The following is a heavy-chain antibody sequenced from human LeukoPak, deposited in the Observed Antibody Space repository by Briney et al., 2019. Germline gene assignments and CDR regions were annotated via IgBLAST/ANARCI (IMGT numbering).Heavy chain of an antibody. Sequence: SETLSLTCAVYGGSFSGYYWSWIRQPPGKGLEWIGEINHSGSTNYNPSLKSRVTISVDTSKNQFSLKLSSVTAADTAAYYCARGKQWLVLPPQGWFDPWGQGTLVTVSS. V-gene: IGHV4-34*01. CDR1: GGSFSGYY. CDR2: INHSGST. D-gene: IGHD6-19*01. J-gene: IGHJ5*02. CDR3: ARGKQWLVLPPQGWFDP.